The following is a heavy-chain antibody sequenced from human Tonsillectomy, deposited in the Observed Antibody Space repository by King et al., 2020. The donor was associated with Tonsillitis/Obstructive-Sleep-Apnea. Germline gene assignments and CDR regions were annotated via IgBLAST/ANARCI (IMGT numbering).Heavy chain of an antibody. J-gene: IGHJ4*02. D-gene: IGHD3-10*01. CDR3: AKGDPYYLQLGDY. Sequence: VQLVESGGGLVQPGRSLRLSCAASGFTFDGYAMHWVRQAPGKGLEWVSGISWNSGSIGYADSVKGRLTISRDNAKNSLYLQMNSLRAEDTALYYCAKGDPYYLQLGDYWGQGTLVTVSS. CDR1: GFTFDGYA. V-gene: IGHV3-9*01. CDR2: ISWNSGSI.